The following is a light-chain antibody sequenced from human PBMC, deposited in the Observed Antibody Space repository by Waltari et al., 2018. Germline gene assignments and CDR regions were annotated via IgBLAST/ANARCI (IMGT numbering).Light chain of an antibody. J-gene: IGLJ1*01. CDR3: QSYDSSLNAYV. Sequence: QSVLAQPPSVSGAPGQRVTISCTGSDSNFGAGYDVHWYQQLPGTAPKLLIYRNTSRPSGVPDRVSGSKSGTSASLAITGLQAEDEADYYCQSYDSSLNAYVFGTGTKVTVL. V-gene: IGLV1-40*01. CDR2: RNT. CDR1: DSNFGAGYD.